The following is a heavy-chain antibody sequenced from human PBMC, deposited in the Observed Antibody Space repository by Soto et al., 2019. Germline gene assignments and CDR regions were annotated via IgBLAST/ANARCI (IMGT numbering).Heavy chain of an antibody. J-gene: IGHJ6*02. CDR2: IWYDGSNK. Sequence: PGGSLRLSCAASGFTFSSYGMHWVRQAPGKGLEWVAVIWYDGSNKYYADSVKGRFTISRDNSKNTLYLQMNSLRAEDTAVYYCAREVGNYYYYYGMDVWGQGTTVTVSS. CDR1: GFTFSSYG. V-gene: IGHV3-33*01. CDR3: AREVGNYYYYYGMDV.